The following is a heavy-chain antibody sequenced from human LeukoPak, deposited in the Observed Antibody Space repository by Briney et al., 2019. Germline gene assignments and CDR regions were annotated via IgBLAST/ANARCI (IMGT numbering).Heavy chain of an antibody. CDR1: GVTISSGDYY. Sequence: SQTLCLSCTVSGVTISSGDYYWSWIGPHPGKGLESIGYIAYGGYNSYNLYRKSRLTISLDTSKNQFSLRLSSVTAADTAVYSCARRVPDYNVDFDFWGQGTLVTVSS. CDR2: IAYGGYN. CDR3: ARRVPDYNVDFDF. V-gene: IGHV4-31*03. J-gene: IGHJ4*02. D-gene: IGHD1-14*01.